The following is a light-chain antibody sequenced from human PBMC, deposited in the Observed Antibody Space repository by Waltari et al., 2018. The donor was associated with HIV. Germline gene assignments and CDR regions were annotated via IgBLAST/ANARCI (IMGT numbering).Light chain of an antibody. V-gene: IGKV1-33*01. J-gene: IGKJ2*01. CDR1: QDISKY. CDR2: DAS. Sequence: DIQLTQSPSSLSASVGDRVTLTCQASQDISKYLNWYQQKPGKPPKVLIYDASNLETGVPSRFSGTTSGTEFNFTISSLQPEDTATYYCQQCDVVPYTFGQGTNLEI. CDR3: QQCDVVPYT.